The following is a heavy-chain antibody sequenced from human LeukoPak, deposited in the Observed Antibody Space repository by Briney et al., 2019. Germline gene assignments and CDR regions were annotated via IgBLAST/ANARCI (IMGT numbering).Heavy chain of an antibody. Sequence: GGSLRLSCAASGFTVSSNYMSWVRQAPGKGLEWVSVIYSGGSTYYADSVKGRFTISRDNSKNTLYLQMNSLRAEDTAVYYCARDREKGSETLFDPWGQGTLVTVSS. CDR3: ARDREKGSETLFDP. V-gene: IGHV3-66*01. D-gene: IGHD3-10*01. CDR2: IYSGGST. CDR1: GFTVSSNY. J-gene: IGHJ5*02.